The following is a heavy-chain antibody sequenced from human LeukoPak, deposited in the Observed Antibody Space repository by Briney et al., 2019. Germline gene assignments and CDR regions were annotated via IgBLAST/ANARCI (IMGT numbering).Heavy chain of an antibody. CDR1: GFTFSSYW. CDR2: IKQDGSEK. J-gene: IGHJ4*02. V-gene: IGHV3-7*03. D-gene: IGHD3-3*01. CDR3: ARVEIHYDFWSGYYYFDY. Sequence: PGGSLRLSCAASGFTFSSYWMSWDRQAPGKGLEWVANIKQDGSEKYYVDSVKGRFTISRDNAKNSLYLQMNSLRAEDTAVYYCARVEIHYDFWSGYYYFDYWGQGTLVTVSS.